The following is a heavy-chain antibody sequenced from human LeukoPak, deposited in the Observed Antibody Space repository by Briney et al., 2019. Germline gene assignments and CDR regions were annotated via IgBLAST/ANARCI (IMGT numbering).Heavy chain of an antibody. CDR1: GFTFSSYG. J-gene: IGHJ4*02. V-gene: IGHV3-21*01. Sequence: WGSLRLSCAASGFTFSSYGMSWVRKAPGKGLEWVSAISSSGSTIYYADSVKGRFTISRDNAKNSLYLQMNSLRAEDTAVYYCARDFSRSGWYSDYWGQGTLVTVSS. D-gene: IGHD6-19*01. CDR2: ISSSGSTI. CDR3: ARDFSRSGWYSDY.